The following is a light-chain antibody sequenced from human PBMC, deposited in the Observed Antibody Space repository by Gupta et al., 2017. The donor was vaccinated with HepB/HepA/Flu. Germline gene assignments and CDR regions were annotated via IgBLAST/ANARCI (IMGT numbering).Light chain of an antibody. CDR3: QQHYSYPLT. CDR2: AAS. Sequence: AIRMTQSPSSFSASTGDRVTITCRASQGISSYLAWYQQKPGKAPKLLIYAASTLQSGVPSRFNGSWTGAEFHFPLRCLESEDFATYYCQQHYSYPLTFGQGTKVEIK. J-gene: IGKJ1*01. CDR1: QGISSY. V-gene: IGKV1-8*01.